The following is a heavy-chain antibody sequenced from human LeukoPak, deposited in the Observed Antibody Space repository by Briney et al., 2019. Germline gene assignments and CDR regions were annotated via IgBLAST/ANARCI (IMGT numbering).Heavy chain of an antibody. Sequence: PGGSLRLSCAASGFSFSTYTMNWVRQAPGKGLEWVSAINGRGGSTFYADSVKGQFTISRDNSKSTVYLQMNSLRADDTAVYYCAKERQTGDYFTSDFWGQGTLVTVSS. CDR1: GFSFSTYT. CDR3: AKERQTGDYFTSDF. D-gene: IGHD4-17*01. J-gene: IGHJ4*02. V-gene: IGHV3-23*01. CDR2: INGRGGST.